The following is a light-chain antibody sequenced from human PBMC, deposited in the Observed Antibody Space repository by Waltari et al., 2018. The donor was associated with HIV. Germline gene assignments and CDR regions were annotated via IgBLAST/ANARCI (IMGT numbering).Light chain of an antibody. V-gene: IGLV2-23*02. CDR3: LTYVSDSGTWK. Sequence: QSPLTQPASVSGNPGQSVTIPCTGTKIDVGNYNLVSWYQQHPGKAPKLLIYDVSKRPSGVSSRFSGSKSGYWASLTISGLLAEDESYYFCLTYVSDSGTWKFGGGTYLTV. CDR2: DVS. CDR1: KIDVGNYNL. J-gene: IGLJ3*02.